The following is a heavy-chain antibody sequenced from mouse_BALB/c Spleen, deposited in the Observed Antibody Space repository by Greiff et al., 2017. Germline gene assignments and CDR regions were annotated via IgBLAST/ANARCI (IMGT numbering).Heavy chain of an antibody. D-gene: IGHD2-10*01. CDR2: IDPETGGT. Sequence: QVQLKQSGAELVRPGASVTLSCKASGYTFTDYEMHWVKQTPVHGLEWIGAIDPETGGTAYNQKFKGKATLTADKSSSTAYMHLSSLTSEDSAVYYCARSASYGNWYFDVWGAGTTVTVSS. CDR3: ARSASYGNWYFDV. CDR1: GYTFTDYE. J-gene: IGHJ1*01. V-gene: IGHV1-15*01.